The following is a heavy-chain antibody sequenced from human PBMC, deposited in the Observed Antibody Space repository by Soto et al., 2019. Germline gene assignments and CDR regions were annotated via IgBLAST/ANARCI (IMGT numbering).Heavy chain of an antibody. CDR1: GYTFTSYG. D-gene: IGHD5-18*01. V-gene: IGHV1-18*01. J-gene: IGHJ5*02. CDR3: ARADTAMVWCFDP. Sequence: ASVKVSCKASGYTFTSYGISWVRQAPGQVLECRGWISAYNGNTNXXXKLQGRFXXTTDRSTTTAXMELRXLISDDTAVYYCARADTAMVWCFDPWRQGTLVTVSS. CDR2: ISAYNGNT.